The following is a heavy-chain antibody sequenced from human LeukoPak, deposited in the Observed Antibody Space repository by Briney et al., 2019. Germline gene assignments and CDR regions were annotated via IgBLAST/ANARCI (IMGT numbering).Heavy chain of an antibody. D-gene: IGHD5-24*01. V-gene: IGHV3-30*18. CDR1: GFTFSSYG. CDR2: ISYDGSNK. J-gene: IGHJ6*02. CDR3: AKSPGEKATIRVLSYYYGMDV. Sequence: PGGSLRLSCAASGFTFSSYGMHWVRQAPGKGLEWVAVISYDGSNKYYADSVKGRFTISRDNSKNTLYLQMNSLRAEDTAVYYCAKSPGEKATIRVLSYYYGMDVWGQGTTVTVSS.